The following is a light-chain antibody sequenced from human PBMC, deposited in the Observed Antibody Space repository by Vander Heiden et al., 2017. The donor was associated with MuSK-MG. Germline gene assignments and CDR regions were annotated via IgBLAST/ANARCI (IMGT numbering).Light chain of an antibody. V-gene: IGKV1-5*03. CDR1: QSISSW. CDR3: QQYNSYRT. Sequence: DIPVTLSPSTLSASVGDRVTITCRASQSISSWLAWYQQKPGKAPKLLIYKASSLESGVPSRFSGSGSGTEFTLTISSLQPDDFATYYCQQYNSYRTFGQGTKVEIK. J-gene: IGKJ1*01. CDR2: KAS.